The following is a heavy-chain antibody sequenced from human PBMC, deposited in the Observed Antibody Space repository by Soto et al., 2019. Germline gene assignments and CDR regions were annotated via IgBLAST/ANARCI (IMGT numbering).Heavy chain of an antibody. CDR1: GYTFTGYY. D-gene: IGHD6-19*01. J-gene: IGHJ6*02. V-gene: IGHV1-18*04. CDR3: ARDQHGAVAGGYYYGMDV. Sequence: ASVKVSCKASGYTFTGYYMHWVRQAPGQGLEWMGWISAYNGNTNYAQKLQGRVTMTTDTSTSTAYMELRSLRSDDTAVYYCARDQHGAVAGGYYYGMDVWGQGTTVTVSS. CDR2: ISAYNGNT.